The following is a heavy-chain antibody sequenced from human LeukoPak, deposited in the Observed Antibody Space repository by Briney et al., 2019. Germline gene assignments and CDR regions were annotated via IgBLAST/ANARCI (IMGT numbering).Heavy chain of an antibody. V-gene: IGHV4-39*01. CDR2: IYYSGST. Sequence: SETLSLTCAVYGGSFSGYYWGWIRQPPGKGLEWIGSIYYSGSTYYNPSLKGRVTISVDTSKNQFSLKLSSVTAADTAVYYCASQSHYSSGYLSPWGQGTLVTVSS. D-gene: IGHD3-22*01. CDR3: ASQSHYSSGYLSP. J-gene: IGHJ5*02. CDR1: GGSFSGYY.